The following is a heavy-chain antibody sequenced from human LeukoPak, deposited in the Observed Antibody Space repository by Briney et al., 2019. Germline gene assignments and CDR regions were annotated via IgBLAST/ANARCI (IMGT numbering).Heavy chain of an antibody. CDR1: GFTFSSYT. CDR2: ISSTGTYI. J-gene: IGHJ4*02. V-gene: IGHV3-21*01. CDR3: ARSFGYSVSYSDY. Sequence: GGSLRLSCAASGFTFSSYTMTWVRQAPGKGLEWVSCISSTGTYIYYADSLKGRVTISRDNAKNSLYLQMSSLRAEDTAVYYCARSFGYSVSYSDYWGQGTLVTVSS. D-gene: IGHD1-26*01.